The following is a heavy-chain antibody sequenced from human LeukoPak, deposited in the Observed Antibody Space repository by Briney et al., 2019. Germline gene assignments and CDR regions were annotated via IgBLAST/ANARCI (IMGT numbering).Heavy chain of an antibody. CDR3: ASGRFGGYHYYYMDV. CDR2: IIPIFGTA. J-gene: IGHJ6*03. D-gene: IGHD3-10*01. Sequence: ASVKVSCKASGGTFSSYAISWVRQAPGQGLEWMGGIIPIFGTANYAQKFQGRVTMTTDTSTSTAYMELRSLRSDDTAVYFCASGRFGGYHYYYMDVWGKGTTVTVSS. V-gene: IGHV1-69*05. CDR1: GGTFSSYA.